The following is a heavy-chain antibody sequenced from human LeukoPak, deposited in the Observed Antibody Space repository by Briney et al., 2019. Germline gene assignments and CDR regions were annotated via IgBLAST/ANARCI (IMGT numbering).Heavy chain of an antibody. J-gene: IGHJ4*02. D-gene: IGHD1-26*01. CDR3: ANPSGTYGPGVFDI. CDR2: IRYDGTNK. Sequence: PGGSLRLSCAASGFTFRSYGMHWVRQAPGKGLEWVAIIRYDGTNKYYADSVKGRFTISRDNSKNTLYPRMNSLRAEDTAVYYCANPSGTYGPGVFDIWGQGTLVTVSS. CDR1: GFTFRSYG. V-gene: IGHV3-30*02.